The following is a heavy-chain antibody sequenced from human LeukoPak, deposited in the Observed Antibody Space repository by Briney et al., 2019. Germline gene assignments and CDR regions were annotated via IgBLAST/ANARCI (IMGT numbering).Heavy chain of an antibody. Sequence: GGSLRLFCAASGFTFSSYAMSWVRHAPGKGLEWVSAISGSGGSTYYADSVKGRFTISRDNSKNTLYLQMNSLRAEDTAVYYCAKGEGYSSSWYFVYWGQGTLVTVSS. J-gene: IGHJ4*02. CDR2: ISGSGGST. V-gene: IGHV3-23*01. D-gene: IGHD6-13*01. CDR1: GFTFSSYA. CDR3: AKGEGYSSSWYFVY.